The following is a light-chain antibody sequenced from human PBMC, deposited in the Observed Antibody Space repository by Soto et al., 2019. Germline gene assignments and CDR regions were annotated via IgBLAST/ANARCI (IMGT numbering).Light chain of an antibody. CDR2: GAS. CDR3: QQYYSFLLT. V-gene: IGKV1-5*01. J-gene: IGKJ4*01. CDR1: ESISSW. Sequence: GDIVTITCRASESISSWLAWYQQKPGKAPKLLIYGASTLQSGVPSRFSGSGSGTDFTLTISCLQSEDFATYYCQQYYSFLLTFGGGTKVDIK.